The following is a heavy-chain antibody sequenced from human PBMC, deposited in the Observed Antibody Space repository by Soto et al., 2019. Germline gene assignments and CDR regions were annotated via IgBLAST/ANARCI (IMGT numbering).Heavy chain of an antibody. CDR2: IFGSGETT. Sequence: QVMQSGGGLIQPGGSLRLACTASGFPFSTTDMSWVRQAPGKGLEWVATIFGSGETTYYADSVRGRLTVSRDNFKNTVYLQMNRLRADATALYYCVKNSGWFNTWGQGALVIVSS. V-gene: IGHV3-23*01. CDR3: VKNSGWFNT. J-gene: IGHJ5*02. D-gene: IGHD3-10*01. CDR1: GFPFSTTD.